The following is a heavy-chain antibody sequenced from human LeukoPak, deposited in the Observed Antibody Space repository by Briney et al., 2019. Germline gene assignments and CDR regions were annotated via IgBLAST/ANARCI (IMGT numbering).Heavy chain of an antibody. V-gene: IGHV3-74*01. D-gene: IGHD6-6*01. Sequence: LPGGSLRLSCTASGFSFSGHWMHWARQLPGKGLVWVSRISPTGSTTSYADSVKGRFTVSRDNAKNTLYLQVNNLRAEDTAVYYCARGTNSNWSGLEFWGQGTLVTVSS. CDR2: ISPTGSTT. CDR3: ARGTNSNWSGLEF. CDR1: GFSFSGHW. J-gene: IGHJ1*01.